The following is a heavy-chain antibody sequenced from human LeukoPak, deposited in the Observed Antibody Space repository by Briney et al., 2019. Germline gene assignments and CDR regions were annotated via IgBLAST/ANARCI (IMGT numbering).Heavy chain of an antibody. CDR2: ISAYNGNT. CDR1: GYTFTSYG. V-gene: IGHV1-18*01. J-gene: IGHJ5*02. D-gene: IGHD2-2*01. CDR3: ARPYPYCSSTSCPNWFDP. Sequence: ASVKVSCKASGYTFTSYGISWVRQAPGQGLEWIGWISAYNGNTNYAQKLQGRVTMTTDTSTSTAYMELRSLRSDDTAVYYCARPYPYCSSTSCPNWFDPWGQGTLVTVSS.